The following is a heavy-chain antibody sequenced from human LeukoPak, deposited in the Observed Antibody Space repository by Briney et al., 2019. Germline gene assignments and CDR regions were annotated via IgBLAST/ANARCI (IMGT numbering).Heavy chain of an antibody. CDR2: ISDYNGNK. CDR3: ARTCISIGCYMVH. Sequence: RASVKVSCKASGFTFSNFGMNWVRQAPGKGLEWMGWISDYNGNKYYAQNVKGRVTLTTDTSTSTAYMELRSLRSDDTALYYCARTCISIGCYMVHWGQGTLVTVSS. J-gene: IGHJ4*01. CDR1: GFTFSNFG. D-gene: IGHD2-2*02. V-gene: IGHV1-18*01.